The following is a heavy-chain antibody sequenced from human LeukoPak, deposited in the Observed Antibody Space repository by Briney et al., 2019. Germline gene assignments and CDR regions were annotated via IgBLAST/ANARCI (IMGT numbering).Heavy chain of an antibody. D-gene: IGHD6-6*01. CDR1: GASISGSGYH. CDR3: ARDWGVSARPGYMDV. V-gene: IGHV4-61*08. Sequence: PSETLSLTCAVSGASISGSGYHWSWIPPPPGKGLVWIGYFYYSGSTNYNPSLKRRVTISVDTSKNQFSLKLSSVTAADTAVYYCARDWGVSARPGYMDVWGKGTTVTVSS. CDR2: FYYSGST. J-gene: IGHJ6*03.